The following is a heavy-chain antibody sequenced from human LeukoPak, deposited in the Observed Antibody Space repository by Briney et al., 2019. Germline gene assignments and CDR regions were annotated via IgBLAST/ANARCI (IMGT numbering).Heavy chain of an antibody. Sequence: SQTLSLTCTVSGVSISSGGYYWSWIRQPPGKGLEWIGYIYHSGSTYCNPSLKSRVTISVDRSKNQFSLKLSSVTAADTAVYYCARGDEYSSSVYDYWGQGTLVTVSS. CDR2: IYHSGST. J-gene: IGHJ4*02. D-gene: IGHD6-6*01. V-gene: IGHV4-30-2*01. CDR1: GVSISSGGYY. CDR3: ARGDEYSSSVYDY.